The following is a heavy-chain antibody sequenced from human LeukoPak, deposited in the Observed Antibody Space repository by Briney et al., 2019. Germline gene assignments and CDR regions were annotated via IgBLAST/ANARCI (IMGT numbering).Heavy chain of an antibody. V-gene: IGHV3-74*01. J-gene: IGHJ4*02. Sequence: GGSLRLSCAVSGLTATTYGMHWVRRVPGRGEGWVSYINPDGSSITYADSVKGRFTISRDSAKNTLYLQMNSLRGEDTAVYYCAKDPPHVSWLFDYWGQGTLVTVSS. CDR3: AKDPPHVSWLFDY. CDR2: INPDGSSI. CDR1: GLTATTYG. D-gene: IGHD3-16*01.